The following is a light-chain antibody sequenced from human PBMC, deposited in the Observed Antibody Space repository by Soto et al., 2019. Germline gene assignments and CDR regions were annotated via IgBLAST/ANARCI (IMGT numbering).Light chain of an antibody. J-gene: IGLJ2*01. CDR2: ANN. V-gene: IGLV1-40*01. CDR1: SSNIGAGYV. CDR3: QSYDSSLSVVV. Sequence: QSVLTQPPSVSGASGQRVTISCTGSSSNIGAGYVVHWYQQLPGTAPKLLIYANNNRPSGVRDRFSGSNSGTSASLAITGLQAEDEADYYCQSYDSSLSVVVFGGGTKLTVL.